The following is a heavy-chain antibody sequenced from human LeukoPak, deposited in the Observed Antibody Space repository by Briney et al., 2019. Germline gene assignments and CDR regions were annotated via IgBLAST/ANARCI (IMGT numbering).Heavy chain of an antibody. D-gene: IGHD3-3*01. V-gene: IGHV4-34*01. CDR1: GGSFSGYY. J-gene: IGHJ4*02. CDR2: INHSGST. Sequence: SETLSLTCAVYGGSFSGYYWSWIRQPPGKGLEWIGEINHSGSTNYNPSLKSRVTISVDTSKNQFSLKLSSVTAADTAVYYCATSITIFGVVPTGHWGQGTLVTVSS. CDR3: ATSITIFGVVPTGH.